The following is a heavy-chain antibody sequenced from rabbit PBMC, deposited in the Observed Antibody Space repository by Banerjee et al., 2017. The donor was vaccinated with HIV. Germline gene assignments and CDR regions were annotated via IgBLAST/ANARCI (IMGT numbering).Heavy chain of an antibody. J-gene: IGHJ4*01. CDR1: GFAFNNNYI. V-gene: IGHV1S45*01. CDR3: ATDTYGVGAFDL. CDR2: IYINNPTT. Sequence: QEQLEESGGDLVKPEGSLTLTCKASGFAFNNNYIMRWVRQAPGKGLEWIASIYINNPTTYYATWARGRFTISKTSSTTVTLQMTRLTAADTATYFCATDTYGVGAFDLWGQGTLVTVS. D-gene: IGHD6-1*01.